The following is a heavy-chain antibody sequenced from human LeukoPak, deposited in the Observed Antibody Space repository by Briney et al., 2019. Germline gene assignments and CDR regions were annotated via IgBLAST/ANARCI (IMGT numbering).Heavy chain of an antibody. CDR2: IYDHGRT. V-gene: IGHV4-59*01. Sequence: PSETLSLTCIVSGGSFSYLSWIRQPPGKGLEWIGIIYDHGRTEYNPSLKSRVSISVDTSKNQVSPRLNSVTPADTAVYYCARGLAGRASGAVYFDLWGRGALVTVSS. J-gene: IGHJ2*01. CDR1: GGSFSY. CDR3: ARGLAGRASGAVYFDL. D-gene: IGHD3-16*01.